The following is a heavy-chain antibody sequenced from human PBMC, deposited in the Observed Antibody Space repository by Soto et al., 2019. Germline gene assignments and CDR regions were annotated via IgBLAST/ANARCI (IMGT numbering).Heavy chain of an antibody. CDR3: ARDRETCGGDCPNWFDP. CDR1: GGTFSSYA. D-gene: IGHD2-21*02. CDR2: IIPIFGTA. V-gene: IGHV1-69*01. J-gene: IGHJ5*02. Sequence: QVQLVQSGAEVKKPGSSVKVSCKASGGTFSSYAISWVRQAPGQGLEWMGGIIPIFGTANYAQKFQGRVTITADESTSTAYMELSSLRSEDTAVYYCARDRETCGGDCPNWFDPWGQGTLGTVSS.